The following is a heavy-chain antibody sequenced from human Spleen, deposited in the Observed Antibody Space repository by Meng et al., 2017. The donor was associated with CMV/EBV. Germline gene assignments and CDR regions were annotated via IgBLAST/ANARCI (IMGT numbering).Heavy chain of an antibody. CDR1: GFTFDDYA. CDR3: ARDDSTSWYFDY. J-gene: IGHJ4*02. V-gene: IGHV3-9*01. CDR2: ISWNSGSR. D-gene: IGHD6-13*01. Sequence: GGSLRLTCAASGFTFDDYAMHWVRQTPGKGLEWVSGISWNSGSRRYADSVKGRFTISRDNAKNSLYLQMTSLRAEDTAVYYCARDDSTSWYFDYWGQGTPVTVSS.